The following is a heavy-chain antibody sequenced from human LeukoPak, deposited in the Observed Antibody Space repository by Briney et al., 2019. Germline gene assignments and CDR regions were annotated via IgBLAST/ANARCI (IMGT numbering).Heavy chain of an antibody. D-gene: IGHD5-18*01. CDR3: ARGGFRSGYHIY. V-gene: IGHV3-7*01. CDR2: INIDGSEK. Sequence: PGGSLRLSCEASGFIFTDYWMTWVRQTPGEGLDWVANINIDGSEKNYVDSVRGRFTISRDNAKMLVYLQMDSLRAEDTALYYRARGGFRSGYHIYWGQGALVTVSS. J-gene: IGHJ4*02. CDR1: GFIFTDYW.